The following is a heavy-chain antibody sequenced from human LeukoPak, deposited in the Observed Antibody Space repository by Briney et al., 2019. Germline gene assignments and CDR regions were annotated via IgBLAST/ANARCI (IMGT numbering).Heavy chain of an antibody. Sequence: SETLSLTCTVSGASISSSYWSWIRQPPGKGLEWIGYIYYTGSTNYNPSLKSRVTISVDTSKNQFSLKLSSVTAADTAVYYCARATVTAWYFDLWDRGTLVTVSS. J-gene: IGHJ2*01. CDR2: IYYTGST. CDR1: GASISSSY. V-gene: IGHV4-59*01. CDR3: ARATVTAWYFDL. D-gene: IGHD4-17*01.